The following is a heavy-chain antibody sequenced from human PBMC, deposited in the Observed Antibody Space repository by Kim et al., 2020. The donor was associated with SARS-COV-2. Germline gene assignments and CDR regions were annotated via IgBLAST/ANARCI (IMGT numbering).Heavy chain of an antibody. Sequence: TYYNPSLKGRVTISVDTSKNQFSLKLSSVTAADTAVYYCARHYSSSPFDYWGQGTLVTVSS. CDR3: ARHYSSSPFDY. D-gene: IGHD6-6*01. J-gene: IGHJ4*02. V-gene: IGHV4-39*01. CDR2: T.